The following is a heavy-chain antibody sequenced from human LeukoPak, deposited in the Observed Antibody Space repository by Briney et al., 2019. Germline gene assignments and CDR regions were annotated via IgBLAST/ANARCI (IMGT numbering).Heavy chain of an antibody. D-gene: IGHD2-2*01. CDR2: ISTNGGST. CDR3: ARYCSSTSCYCD. Sequence: PGGSLRLSCAASGFTFSSYDMHWVRQAPGKGLEYVSAISTNGGSTDYANSVKGRFTISRDNSKNTLYLQMGSLRAEDMAVYYCARYCSSTSCYCDWGQGTLVTVSS. V-gene: IGHV3-64*01. J-gene: IGHJ4*02. CDR1: GFTFSSYD.